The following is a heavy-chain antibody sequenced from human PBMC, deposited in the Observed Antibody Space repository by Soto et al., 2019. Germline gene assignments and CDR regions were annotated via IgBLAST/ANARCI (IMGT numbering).Heavy chain of an antibody. CDR3: AKDQDDYYGSGSYWF. D-gene: IGHD3-10*01. CDR2: ISGSGGST. V-gene: IGHV3-23*01. CDR1: GFTFSSYA. J-gene: IGHJ4*02. Sequence: PGGSLRLSCAASGFTFSSYAMSWVRQAPGKGLEWVSAISGSGGSTYYADSVKGRFTISRDNSKNTLYLQMNSLRAEDTAVYYCAKDQDDYYGSGSYWFWGQGTLVTVSS.